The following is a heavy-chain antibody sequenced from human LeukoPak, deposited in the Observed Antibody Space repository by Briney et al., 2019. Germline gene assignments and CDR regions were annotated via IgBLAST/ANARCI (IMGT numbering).Heavy chain of an antibody. CDR1: SGSFSSYY. V-gene: IGHV4-4*07. Sequence: SETLSLTCTVSSGSFSSYYWNWIRQPAGKGLEWIGRIYITGSTNYNPSLKSRGTMSVDTSKNQFSLNLSSVTAADTAVYYCARGRGYYQDYWGQGTLVTVSS. CDR3: ARGRGYYQDY. CDR2: IYITGST. J-gene: IGHJ4*02. D-gene: IGHD3-22*01.